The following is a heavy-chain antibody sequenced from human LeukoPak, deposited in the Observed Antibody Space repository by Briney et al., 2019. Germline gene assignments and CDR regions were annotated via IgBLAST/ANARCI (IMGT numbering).Heavy chain of an antibody. Sequence: SETLFLTCTVSGGSISSGDYYWSWIRQPPGKGLEWIGYIYYSGSTYYNPSLKSRLTISVDTSKSQFSLKLGSVTAADTAVYYCARVDGSGSYYLPRWGQGTLVTVSS. CDR3: ARVDGSGSYYLPR. V-gene: IGHV4-30-4*01. CDR2: IYYSGST. D-gene: IGHD3-10*01. J-gene: IGHJ4*02. CDR1: GGSISSGDYY.